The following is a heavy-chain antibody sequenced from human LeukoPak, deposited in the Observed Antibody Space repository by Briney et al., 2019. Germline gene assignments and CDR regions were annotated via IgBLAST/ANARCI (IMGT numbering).Heavy chain of an antibody. Sequence: SETLSLTCTVSGGSISSYYWSWIRQPPGKGLEWIGYIYYSGSTNYNPSLKSRVTISVDTSKNQFSLKLSSVTAADTAVYYCARSIPYCGGDCYSWFDYWGQGTLVTVSS. D-gene: IGHD2-21*02. CDR2: IYYSGST. CDR3: ARSIPYCGGDCYSWFDY. V-gene: IGHV4-59*01. CDR1: GGSISSYY. J-gene: IGHJ4*02.